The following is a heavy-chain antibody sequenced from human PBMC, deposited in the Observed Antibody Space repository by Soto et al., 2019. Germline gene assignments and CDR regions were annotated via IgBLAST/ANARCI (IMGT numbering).Heavy chain of an antibody. D-gene: IGHD3-10*01. V-gene: IGHV4-30-4*01. Sequence: QVQLQESGPGLVKPSQTLSLTCTVSGGSISSGDYYWSWIRQPPGKGLEWIGYIYYSGSTYYNPSLKSRVTISVDTSKNPFSLKLSSVTAADTAVYYCVRAQSFGELFGPRLEVHFYYGMDVWGQGTTVTVSS. CDR3: VRAQSFGELFGPRLEVHFYYGMDV. CDR1: GGSISSGDYY. J-gene: IGHJ6*02. CDR2: IYYSGST.